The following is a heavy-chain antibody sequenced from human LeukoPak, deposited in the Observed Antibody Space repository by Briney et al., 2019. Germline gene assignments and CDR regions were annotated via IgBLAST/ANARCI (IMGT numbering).Heavy chain of an antibody. D-gene: IGHD2-2*02. J-gene: IGHJ5*02. Sequence: ASVKVSCKASGYTFTGYYMHWVRQAPGQGLEWMGWINPNSGGTNYAQKLQGRVTMTTDTSTSTAYMELRSLRSDDTAVYYCAREDCSSTSCYTNWFDPWGQGTLVTVSS. V-gene: IGHV1-2*02. CDR3: AREDCSSTSCYTNWFDP. CDR1: GYTFTGYY. CDR2: INPNSGGT.